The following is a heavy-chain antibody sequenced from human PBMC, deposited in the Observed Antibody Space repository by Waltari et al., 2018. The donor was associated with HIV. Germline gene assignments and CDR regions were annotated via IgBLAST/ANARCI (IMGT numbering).Heavy chain of an antibody. Sequence: EVQLVESGGGLVQPGGSLRLSCAASGFTFTNYANNWVRQAPRKGLQWVSVISGSGGSTYYADSCKGRFTISRDNSKNTLYLQMNSLRAEDTALYYCAKDDSTGSSGYYPFHYWGQGTLITVSS. CDR3: AKDDSTGSSGYYPFHY. CDR2: ISGSGGST. CDR1: GFTFTNYA. J-gene: IGHJ4*02. V-gene: IGHV3-23*04. D-gene: IGHD3-22*01.